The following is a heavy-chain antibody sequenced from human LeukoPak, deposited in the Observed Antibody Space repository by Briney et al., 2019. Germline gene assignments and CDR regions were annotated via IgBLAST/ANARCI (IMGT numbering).Heavy chain of an antibody. V-gene: IGHV4-39*07. J-gene: IGHJ4*02. CDR2: IYYSGST. CDR3: ARVRYGAFDY. Sequence: GWVRQPPGKGLEWIGSIYYSGSTYYNPSLKSRVTISVDTSKNQFSLKLSSVTAADTAVYYCARVRYGAFDYWGQGTLVTVSS. D-gene: IGHD4-17*01.